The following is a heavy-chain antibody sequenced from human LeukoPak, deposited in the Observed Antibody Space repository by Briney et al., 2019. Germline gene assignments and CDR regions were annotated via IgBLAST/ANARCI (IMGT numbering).Heavy chain of an antibody. Sequence: GGSLRLSCVVSGFTFSGSAVHWVRQAPGKGLEWVAVAYHDEWPGNSKYYVDSVKGRFTVSRDNSKNTLYLQMSSLRAEDTAVYYCATGSGYYYDHWGQGTLVTISS. CDR2: AYHDEWPGNSK. CDR1: GFTFSGSA. CDR3: ATGSGYYYDH. V-gene: IGHV3-30*04. J-gene: IGHJ4*02. D-gene: IGHD3-22*01.